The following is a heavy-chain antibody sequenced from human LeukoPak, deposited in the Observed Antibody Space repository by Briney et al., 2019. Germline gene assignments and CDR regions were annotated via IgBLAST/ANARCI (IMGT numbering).Heavy chain of an antibody. Sequence: ASETLSLTCTVSGVSMTNYYWSWIRQPPGKGLEWIAYSHNSGETKYNPSLKSRVTISVDTSKNQFSLKLNSVTAADAAVYYCAREESGYCDGGSCPYYFDYWGQGTLVTVSS. D-gene: IGHD2-15*01. J-gene: IGHJ4*02. CDR3: AREESGYCDGGSCPYYFDY. CDR2: SHNSGET. V-gene: IGHV4-4*08. CDR1: GVSMTNYY.